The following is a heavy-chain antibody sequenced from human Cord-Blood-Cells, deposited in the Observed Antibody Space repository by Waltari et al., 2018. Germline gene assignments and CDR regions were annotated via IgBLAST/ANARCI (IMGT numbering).Heavy chain of an antibody. CDR1: GFTFRTYW. J-gene: IGHJ6*02. V-gene: IGHV3-74*01. Sequence: EVQLVESGGGLVQPGGSLRLSCAASGFTFRTYWMHWVRQAPGTGLVWVSRINSDGSSTSYADSVKGRFTISRDNAKNTLYLQMNSLRAEDTAVYYCARELGYYGMDVWGQGTTVTVSS. D-gene: IGHD7-27*01. CDR3: ARELGYYGMDV. CDR2: INSDGSST.